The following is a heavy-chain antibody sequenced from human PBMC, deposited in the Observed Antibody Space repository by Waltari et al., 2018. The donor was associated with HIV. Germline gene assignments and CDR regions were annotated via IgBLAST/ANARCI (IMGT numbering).Heavy chain of an antibody. Sequence: VQLGESGGGWVQPGGSLELPCAASGFTLGPSSMNWVRQAPGRGLEWVSYISSGGSVVYYVDSVKGRFTISRDNAKNSLYLEMNSLTVDDTALYFCARDANHWEQHYFDVWGQGTPVTVSP. CDR1: GFTLGPSS. J-gene: IGHJ4*02. D-gene: IGHD7-27*01. CDR3: ARDANHWEQHYFDV. CDR2: ISSGGSVV. V-gene: IGHV3-48*01.